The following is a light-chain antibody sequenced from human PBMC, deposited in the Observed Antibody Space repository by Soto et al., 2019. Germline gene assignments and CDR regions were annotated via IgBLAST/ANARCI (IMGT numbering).Light chain of an antibody. V-gene: IGKV3-20*01. CDR3: HQCGNSPRT. Sequence: EIVLTQSPGTLSLSPGERATLSCRASRSVSSSSLAWYQQKPGQAPRLLIYGTSSRATGIPDRFSGSGSGTDFTLTISRLEPEDFAVYFCHQCGNSPRTFGQGTKVEIK. CDR2: GTS. CDR1: RSVSSSS. J-gene: IGKJ1*01.